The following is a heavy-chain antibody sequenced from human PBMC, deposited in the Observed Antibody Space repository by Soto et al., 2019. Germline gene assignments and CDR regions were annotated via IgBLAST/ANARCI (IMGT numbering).Heavy chain of an antibody. Sequence: PGGSLRLSCAASGFTFSSYAMSWVRQAPGKGLEWFSAISGSGGSTYYADSVKGRFTISRDNSKNTLYLQMNSLSAEDAAVYYCAKDLSWDTAMTIDYWGQGTLVTVSS. J-gene: IGHJ4*02. V-gene: IGHV3-23*01. CDR2: ISGSGGST. CDR1: GFTFSSYA. D-gene: IGHD5-18*01. CDR3: AKDLSWDTAMTIDY.